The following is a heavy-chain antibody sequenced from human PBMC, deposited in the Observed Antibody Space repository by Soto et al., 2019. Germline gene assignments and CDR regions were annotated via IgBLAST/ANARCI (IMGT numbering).Heavy chain of an antibody. J-gene: IGHJ4*02. CDR2: IIPILDTT. CDR1: GGTSSSYA. CDR3: ASGGTTVTRRFDF. V-gene: IGHV1-69*01. D-gene: IGHD4-4*01. Sequence: QVQVLQSGAEVKKPGSSVRVSCKASGGTSSSYAITWMRQAPGQGLEWMGGIIPILDTTDYAQKFQGRVTFTADESTSTVYMELSSLTSEDTAVYYCASGGTTVTRRFDFWGQGTLVTVSS.